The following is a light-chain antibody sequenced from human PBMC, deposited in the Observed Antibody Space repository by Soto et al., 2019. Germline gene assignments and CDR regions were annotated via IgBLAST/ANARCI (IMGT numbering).Light chain of an antibody. CDR1: SSDVGSYNL. J-gene: IGLJ3*02. CDR3: CAYAGSSTHGV. V-gene: IGLV2-23*02. CDR2: EVS. Sequence: QSALTQPASVSGSPGQSITISCTGTSSDVGSYNLVSWYQQHQGKAPKLMIYEVSKRPSGVSNRFSGSKSGNTASLTISGLQAEDEADYYCCAYAGSSTHGVFGGGTKLTVL.